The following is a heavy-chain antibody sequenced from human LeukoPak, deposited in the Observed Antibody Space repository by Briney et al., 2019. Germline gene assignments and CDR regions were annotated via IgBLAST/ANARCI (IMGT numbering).Heavy chain of an antibody. V-gene: IGHV3-21*01. J-gene: IGHJ4*02. CDR3: ARGPTYYYDSSGYYKVY. D-gene: IGHD3-22*01. CDR2: ISSSSSYI. CDR1: GFTFSSYS. Sequence: GGSLRLSCAASGFTFSSYSMNWVRQAPGKGLEWVSSISSSSSYIYYADSVEGRFTISRDNAKNSLYLQMTSLRAEDTAVYYCARGPTYYYDSSGYYKVYWGQGTLVTVSS.